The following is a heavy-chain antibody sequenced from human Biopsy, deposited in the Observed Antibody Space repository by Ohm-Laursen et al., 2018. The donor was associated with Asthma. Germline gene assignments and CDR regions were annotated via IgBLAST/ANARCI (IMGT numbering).Heavy chain of an antibody. CDR2: ISFDPLNK. V-gene: IGHV3-30*03. J-gene: IGHJ6*02. Sequence: SLRLSCAASGFTLSSYVMHWVRQAPGKGLDWVALISFDPLNKQYADWVRGRFTVSRDSSKNTLYLQMSSLRADDTAVYYCARVPVAAAGPYYYGMDVWGQGTTVTVSS. D-gene: IGHD6-13*01. CDR3: ARVPVAAAGPYYYGMDV. CDR1: GFTLSSYV.